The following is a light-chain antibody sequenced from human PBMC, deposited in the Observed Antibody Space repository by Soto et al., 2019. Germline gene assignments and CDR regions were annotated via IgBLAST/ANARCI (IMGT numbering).Light chain of an antibody. V-gene: IGKV3D-20*02. Sequence: EIVCSHSPGTLSLSPGERATLSCRASQGVSSSYLGWYQQKPGQAPRLLIYDASNRATGIPARFSGSGSGTDFTLTISSLEPEDVAVYYCQQRGNRPPWTFGQGTKVDIK. CDR2: DAS. J-gene: IGKJ1*01. CDR3: QQRGNRPPWT. CDR1: QGVSSSY.